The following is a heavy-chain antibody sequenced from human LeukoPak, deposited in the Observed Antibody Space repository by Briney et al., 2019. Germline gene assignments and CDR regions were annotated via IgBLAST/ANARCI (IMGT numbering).Heavy chain of an antibody. CDR3: ARQGNDYGENYYYYMDV. CDR1: GFTFRTYA. Sequence: GGSLRLSCEASGFTFRTYAMHWVRQAPGKGLEWVAVISYDGSKKFYADSVKGRFSLSRDNSKNTFYLQMNSLRSDDTAVYYCARQGNDYGENYYYYMDVWGKGTTVTISS. D-gene: IGHD4-17*01. V-gene: IGHV3-30*04. CDR2: ISYDGSKK. J-gene: IGHJ6*03.